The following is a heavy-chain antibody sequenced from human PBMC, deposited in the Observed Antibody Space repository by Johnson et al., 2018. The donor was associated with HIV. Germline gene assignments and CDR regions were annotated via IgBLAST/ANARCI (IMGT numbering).Heavy chain of an antibody. Sequence: QVQLVESGGGLVQPGRSLRLSCAASGFTFDDYAMHWVRQAPGKGLEWVAFITKDGMNEYYADSVKGRFTISRDNSKITLYLQMNSLRAEDTAAYFCAKNHFDSSALEAFDIWGQGTMVTVSS. CDR2: ITKDGMNE. D-gene: IGHD3-22*01. V-gene: IGHV3-30*18. J-gene: IGHJ3*02. CDR1: GFTFDDYA. CDR3: AKNHFDSSALEAFDI.